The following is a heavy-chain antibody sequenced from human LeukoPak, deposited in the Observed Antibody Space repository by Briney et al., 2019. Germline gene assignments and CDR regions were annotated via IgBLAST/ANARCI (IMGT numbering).Heavy chain of an antibody. CDR3: AQGLPGYSGGDDAFDI. CDR1: GGSISSYY. Sequence: SETLSLTCTVSGGSISSYYWSWIRQPAGKGLEWIGRIYTSGSTNYNPSLKSRVTISVDTSKNQLSLRLGSVTAADTAVYHCAQGLPGYSGGDDAFDIWGQGTMVTVSS. CDR2: IYTSGST. J-gene: IGHJ3*02. D-gene: IGHD6-19*01. V-gene: IGHV4-4*07.